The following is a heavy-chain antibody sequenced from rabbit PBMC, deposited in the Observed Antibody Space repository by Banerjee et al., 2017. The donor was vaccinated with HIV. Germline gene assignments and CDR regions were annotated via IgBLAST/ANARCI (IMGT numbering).Heavy chain of an antibody. CDR3: ARAYAAGSGYYPYYFNL. Sequence: QSLEESGGGLVQPEGSLTLTCTASGFSFSSGYDMCWVRQAPGKGLEWIGCIYTGSSGSIYYASWAKGRFTISKTSSTTVTLQMTSLTAADTATYFCARAYAAGSGYYPYYFNLWGQGTLVTVS. CDR1: GFSFSSGYD. D-gene: IGHD8-1*01. J-gene: IGHJ4*01. V-gene: IGHV1S40*01. CDR2: IYTGSSGSI.